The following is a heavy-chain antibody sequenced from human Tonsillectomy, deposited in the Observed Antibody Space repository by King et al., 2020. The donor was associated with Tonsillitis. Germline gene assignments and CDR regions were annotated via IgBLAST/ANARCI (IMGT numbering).Heavy chain of an antibody. V-gene: IGHV4-34*01. CDR2: INHSGTT. J-gene: IGHJ6*03. CDR1: GESFNGYY. CDR3: ARGGPYYYFIDV. Sequence: VQLQQWGAGLLKPSKTLSLPCAVYGESFNGYYWTWIRQPPGKGLEWIGEINHSGTTNYTPSLKSRVTISVDTSKNQFSLKLSSVTAADTAVYYCARGGPYYYFIDVWGKGTTVTVSS.